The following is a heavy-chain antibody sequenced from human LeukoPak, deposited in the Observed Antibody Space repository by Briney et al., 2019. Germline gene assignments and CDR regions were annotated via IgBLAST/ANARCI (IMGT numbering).Heavy chain of an antibody. D-gene: IGHD3-3*01. CDR1: GNTLRELP. V-gene: IGHV1-24*01. CDR2: FDPENAEI. J-gene: IGHJ4*02. Sequence: ASVKVSCKLSGNTLRELPIQWVRQAGGKGLEWMAGFDPENAEIVYAQKFQGRVTMTEDTSTNTAYRKLTSWTSDDTALYYCATRGSDFWSGFDYWGQGTQVTVSS. CDR3: ATRGSDFWSGFDY.